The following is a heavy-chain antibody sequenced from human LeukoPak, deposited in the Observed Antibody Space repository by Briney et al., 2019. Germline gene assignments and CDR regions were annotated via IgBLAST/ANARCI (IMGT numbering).Heavy chain of an antibody. V-gene: IGHV1-69*05. J-gene: IGHJ4*02. CDR2: VIPFFGSP. D-gene: IGHD2-8*02. Sequence: SVKVSCKALGGIFRTYAITWLRQAPGQGLEWIGGVIPFFGSPNYAQKFQGRVTITTDESTTTTYMELSSLRSDDTAVYYCARSSTLVAAGDYWGQGTLVSISS. CDR1: GGIFRTYA. CDR3: ARSSTLVAAGDY.